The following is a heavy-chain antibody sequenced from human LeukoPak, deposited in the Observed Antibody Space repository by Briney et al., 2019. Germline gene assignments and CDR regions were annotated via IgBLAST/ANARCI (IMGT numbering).Heavy chain of an antibody. CDR1: GFTFSSYA. Sequence: GGSLRLSCAASGFTFSSYAMSWVRQAPGKGLEWVSAISGSGGSTYYADSVKGRFTISRGNSKNTLYLQMNSLRAEDTAVYYCAKGGYDGWGAFDYWGQGTLVTVSS. CDR3: AKGGYDGWGAFDY. D-gene: IGHD1-26*01. J-gene: IGHJ4*02. V-gene: IGHV3-23*01. CDR2: ISGSGGST.